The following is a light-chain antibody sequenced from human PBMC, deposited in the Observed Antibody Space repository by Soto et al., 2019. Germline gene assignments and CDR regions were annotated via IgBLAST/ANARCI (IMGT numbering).Light chain of an antibody. Sequence: EIVLTQSPGTLSLSPGERATLSCRASQTVSSTYLAWYQQKPGQAPGLLIYGASSRATGIPDRFSGSGSGTDFTLTISRLEPADSAVYYCQQYDNSPRLTFGGGTKVEIK. CDR3: QQYDNSPRLT. CDR2: GAS. CDR1: QTVSSTY. J-gene: IGKJ4*01. V-gene: IGKV3-20*01.